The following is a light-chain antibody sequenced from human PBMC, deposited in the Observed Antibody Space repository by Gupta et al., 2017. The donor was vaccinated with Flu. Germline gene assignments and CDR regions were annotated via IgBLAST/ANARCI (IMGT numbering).Light chain of an antibody. CDR2: SAG. Sequence: PVSPAASVGDRCSINCRVRQGNSSYFKWYWQKTGIVSQLLIYSAGNLQSGVPSRRSGSGWATEFTPIINSLQHDDVATFYCRRDYNAPGTFGQGTQVE. V-gene: IGKV1-27*01. CDR3: RRDYNAPGT. J-gene: IGKJ1*01. CDR1: QGNSSY.